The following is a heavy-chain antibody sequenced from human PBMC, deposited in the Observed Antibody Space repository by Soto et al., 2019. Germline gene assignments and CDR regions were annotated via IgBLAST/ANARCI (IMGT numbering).Heavy chain of an antibody. V-gene: IGHV1-2*02. J-gene: IGHJ4*02. Sequence: ASVKVSCKAYGYTFSDYYIHWVRQAPGQGLEWMGWINPNSGGTKYAPKFQGGVTMIRDTSITTAYMELSRLRSGDTAVYYCAREPATAKPEGVDFWGQGTLVTVSS. D-gene: IGHD1-1*01. CDR3: AREPATAKPEGVDF. CDR1: GYTFSDYY. CDR2: INPNSGGT.